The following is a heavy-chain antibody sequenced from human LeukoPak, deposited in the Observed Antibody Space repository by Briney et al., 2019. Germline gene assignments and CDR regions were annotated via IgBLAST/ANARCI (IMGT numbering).Heavy chain of an antibody. CDR3: ARATESWFDP. J-gene: IGHJ5*02. V-gene: IGHV1-46*01. CDR1: GYTFTSYY. Sequence: ASVKVSCKASGYTFTSYYLHWLRQAPGQGLEWIGIINPSGGSASYAQKFQGRVTMTRDTSTSTVYLELSSLRSGDTAVYYCARATESWFDPWGQGTLVTVSS. CDR2: INPSGGSA.